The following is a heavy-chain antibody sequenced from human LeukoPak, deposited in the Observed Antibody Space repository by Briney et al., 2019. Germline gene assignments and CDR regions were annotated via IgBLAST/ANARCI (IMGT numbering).Heavy chain of an antibody. CDR2: ISWNSGSI. CDR3: AKGHTYGLGESYLDF. J-gene: IGHJ4*02. CDR1: GYTFDDYA. D-gene: IGHD5-18*01. Sequence: PGRSLRLSCEASGYTFDDYAMHWVRQAPGKGLEWVSAISWNSGSIGYADSVKGRFTISRDNGKNSLYLQMNSLRTEDTALYYCAKGHTYGLGESYLDFWGQGTLVSVSP. V-gene: IGHV3-9*01.